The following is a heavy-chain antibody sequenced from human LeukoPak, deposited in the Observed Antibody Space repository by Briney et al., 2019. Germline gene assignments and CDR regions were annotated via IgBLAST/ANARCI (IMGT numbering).Heavy chain of an antibody. CDR3: AKAHWTGDAFDI. V-gene: IGHV3-23*01. Sequence: GGSLRLSCAASGFTFSSYAMIWIRQAPGKGLEWVSAIGSDSGGIHYADSVKGRFTISRDNSKNTLYLQMNSLRAEDTAVYYCAKAHWTGDAFDIWGQGTMVTVSS. CDR1: GFTFSSYA. D-gene: IGHD1-1*01. CDR2: IGSDSGGI. J-gene: IGHJ3*02.